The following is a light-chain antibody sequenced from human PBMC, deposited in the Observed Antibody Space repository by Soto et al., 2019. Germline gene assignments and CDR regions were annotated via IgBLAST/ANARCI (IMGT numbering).Light chain of an antibody. CDR1: QSVSNNY. Sequence: EIVLTQSPGTLSLSPGERATLSCRASQSVSNNYLAWYQQKPGQAPRLLIYGASNRATGIPDRFSGSGSGTDFTLTIRSLEPEDFAVYYCQQRSNWPPSITFGQGTRLEIK. CDR3: QQRSNWPPSIT. J-gene: IGKJ5*01. CDR2: GAS. V-gene: IGKV3D-20*02.